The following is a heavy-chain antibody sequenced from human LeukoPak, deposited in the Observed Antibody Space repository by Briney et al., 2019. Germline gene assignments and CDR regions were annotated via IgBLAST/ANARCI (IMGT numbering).Heavy chain of an antibody. V-gene: IGHV3-15*01. CDR2: IKSKTDGGTT. D-gene: IGHD6-13*01. CDR3: TTLRQQLWLAHDY. CDR1: GFTFSNAW. J-gene: IGHJ4*02. Sequence: PGGSLRLSCAASGFTFSNAWMSWVRQAPGKGLEWVGRIKSKTDGGTTDYAAPVKGRFTISRDDSKNTLYLQMNSLKTEDTAVYYCTTLRQQLWLAHDYWGQGTLVTVSS.